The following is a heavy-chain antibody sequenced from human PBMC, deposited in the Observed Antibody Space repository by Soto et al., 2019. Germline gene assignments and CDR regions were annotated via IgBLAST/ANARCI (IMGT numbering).Heavy chain of an antibody. CDR2: IIPIFGTA. CDR1: GGTFSSYA. CDR3: GGEDAVRGAYYCYGMDV. J-gene: IGHJ6*02. Sequence: QVQLVQSGAEVKKPGSSVKVSCKASGGTFSSYAISWVRQAPGQGLEWMGGIIPIFGTANSAQKFQGRVTITADESTSTAYRELGSLRSEDTAVSYCGGEDAVRGAYYCYGMDVWGQGTPVTFSS. D-gene: IGHD3-10*02. V-gene: IGHV1-69*01.